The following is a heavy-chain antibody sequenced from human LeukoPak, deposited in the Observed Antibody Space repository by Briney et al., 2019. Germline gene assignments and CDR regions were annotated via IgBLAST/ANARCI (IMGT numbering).Heavy chain of an antibody. J-gene: IGHJ4*02. Sequence: SETLSLTCTVSGDSISRSTYYWAWIRQPPGKGLEWIGSVYYGRSPYFNPSLESRATISVDTSRNHFSLKMSSVTAADTAVYYCARRYSSGWSPSYDYWGQGTLVTVSS. CDR2: VYYGRSP. D-gene: IGHD6-19*01. CDR1: GDSISRSTYY. CDR3: ARRYSSGWSPSYDY. V-gene: IGHV4-39*02.